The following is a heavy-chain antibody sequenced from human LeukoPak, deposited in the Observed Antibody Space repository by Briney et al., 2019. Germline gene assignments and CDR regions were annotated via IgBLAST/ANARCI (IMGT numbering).Heavy chain of an antibody. CDR1: GGSISSGGYY. CDR3: ARDKWFGELLSGYYGMDV. D-gene: IGHD3-10*01. V-gene: IGHV4-31*03. Sequence: SETLSLTCTVSGGSISSGGYYWSWIRQHPGQGLEWIGYIYYSGSTYYNPSLKSRVTISVDTSKNQFSLKLSSVTAADTAVYYCARDKWFGELLSGYYGMDVWGKGTTVTVSS. CDR2: IYYSGST. J-gene: IGHJ6*04.